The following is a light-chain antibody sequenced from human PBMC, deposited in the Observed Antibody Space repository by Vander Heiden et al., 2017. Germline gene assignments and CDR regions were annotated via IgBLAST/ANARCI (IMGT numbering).Light chain of an antibody. CDR2: WAS. CDR1: QSVFHISNNKNV. J-gene: IGKJ4*01. Sequence: DIVMTQSPDSLAVSLGERATINCRSSQSVFHISNNKNVLAWYQQKPGQPPYPLISWASTRKSGVPYLFSGSGSGTDFTLTLSNLQAEDFAIYYCPQSYHTPLPFGGGTKVEIK. V-gene: IGKV4-1*01. CDR3: PQSYHTPLP.